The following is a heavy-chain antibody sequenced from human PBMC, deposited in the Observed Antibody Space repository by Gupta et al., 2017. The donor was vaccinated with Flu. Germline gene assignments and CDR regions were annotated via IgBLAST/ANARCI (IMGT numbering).Heavy chain of an antibody. CDR3: ARASSWDHKGGFQY. CDR2: IFHSGST. Sequence: RQPPGKGLEWIVYIFHSGSTSYNPSLKSRVTISVDTSKNQFSLNLTSVIGADTAVYYCARASSWDHKGGFQYWGQGTLVTVSS. V-gene: IGHV4-59*01. J-gene: IGHJ1*01. D-gene: IGHD1-26*01.